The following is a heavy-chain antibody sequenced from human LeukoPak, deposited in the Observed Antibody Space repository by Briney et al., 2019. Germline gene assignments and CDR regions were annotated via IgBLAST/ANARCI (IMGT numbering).Heavy chain of an antibody. Sequence: GASVKVSCKASGYTFTGYYMHWVRQAPGQGLEWMGWINPNSGGTNYAQKLQGRVTMTTDTSTSTAYMELRSLRSDDTAVYYCARSKYYYDSSGYPTQDAFDIWGQGTMVTVSS. V-gene: IGHV1-2*02. CDR1: GYTFTGYY. D-gene: IGHD3-22*01. CDR2: INPNSGGT. J-gene: IGHJ3*02. CDR3: ARSKYYYDSSGYPTQDAFDI.